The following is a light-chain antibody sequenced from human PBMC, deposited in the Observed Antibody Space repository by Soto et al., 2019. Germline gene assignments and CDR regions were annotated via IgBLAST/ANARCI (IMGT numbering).Light chain of an antibody. CDR3: QQSYSTMWT. V-gene: IGKV1-39*01. CDR2: ATS. Sequence: DIVMTRSPSSLSASTGYIVTITCRASQSIRRYLNWYQQKKGKAPNLLIYATSTLPTGVPSRFSGSGYGTDFTLTISSMKTEDFETYYCQQSYSTMWTFGQGTKVDIK. J-gene: IGKJ1*01. CDR1: QSIRRY.